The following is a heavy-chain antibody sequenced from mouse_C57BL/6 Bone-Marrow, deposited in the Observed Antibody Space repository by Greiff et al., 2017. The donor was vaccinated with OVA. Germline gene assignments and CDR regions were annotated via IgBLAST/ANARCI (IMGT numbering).Heavy chain of an antibody. CDR3: ASLTGGWAMDY. CDR2: IWTGGGT. CDR1: GFSLTSYA. J-gene: IGHJ4*01. Sequence: VQVVESGPGLVAPSQCLSITCTVSGFSLTSYAISWVRQPPGKGLEWLGVIWTGGGTNYNSALKSRLSISKDNSKSQVFLKMNSLQTDDTARYYCASLTGGWAMDYWGQGTSVTVSA. D-gene: IGHD4-1*01. V-gene: IGHV2-9-1*01.